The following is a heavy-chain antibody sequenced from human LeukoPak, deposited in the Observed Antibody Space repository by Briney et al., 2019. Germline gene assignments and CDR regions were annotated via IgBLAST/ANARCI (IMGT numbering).Heavy chain of an antibody. J-gene: IGHJ5*02. CDR3: ARVGYGFWFDP. V-gene: IGHV4-34*01. CDR2: INHSGST. CDR1: GFTVSSNY. D-gene: IGHD5-12*01. Sequence: PGGSLRLSCAASGFTVSSNYMSWVRQAPGKGLEWIGEINHSGSTNYNPSLKSRVTISVDTSKNQFSLKLSSVTAADTAVYYCARVGYGFWFDPWGQGTLVTVSS.